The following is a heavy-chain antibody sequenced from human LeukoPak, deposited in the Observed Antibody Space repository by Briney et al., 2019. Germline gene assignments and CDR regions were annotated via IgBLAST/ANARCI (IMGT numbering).Heavy chain of an antibody. J-gene: IGHJ4*02. D-gene: IGHD3-22*01. CDR1: GFSFSGHW. CDR2: ISPTGSTT. V-gene: IGHV3-74*01. Sequence: PGGSLRLSCTASGFSFSGHWMHWARQLPGKGLVWVSRISPTGSTTSYADSVKGRFTISRDNAKNSLYLQMNSLRAEDTALYYCAKGPYYYDSSGYYYFDYWGQGTLVTVSS. CDR3: AKGPYYYDSSGYYYFDY.